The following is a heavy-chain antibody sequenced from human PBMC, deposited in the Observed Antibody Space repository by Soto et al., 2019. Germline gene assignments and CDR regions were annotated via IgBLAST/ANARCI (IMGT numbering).Heavy chain of an antibody. CDR2: INPNNGDT. Sequence: VKVSCKASGYTFTDYYMHWVRQAPGQGLECMGWINPNNGDTNYAQRFQGRVTMTRDTSISTAYLEVSRLRSDDTAVYYCARSVSFITPRPDYWGQGTLVTVSS. J-gene: IGHJ4*02. D-gene: IGHD6-6*01. CDR3: ARSVSFITPRPDY. V-gene: IGHV1-2*02. CDR1: GYTFTDYY.